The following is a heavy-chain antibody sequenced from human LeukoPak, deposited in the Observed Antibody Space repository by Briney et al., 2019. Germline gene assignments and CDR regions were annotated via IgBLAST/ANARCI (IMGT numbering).Heavy chain of an antibody. CDR2: IYYSGST. V-gene: IGHV4-61*01. D-gene: IGHD3-3*01. Sequence: SETLSLTCTVSGGSFSSGSYYWSWIRQPPGKGLEWIGYIYYSGSTNYNPSLKSRVTISVDTSKNQFSLKLSSVTAADTAVYYCARGRTGCYDFLFDPWGQGTLVTVSS. CDR1: GGSFSSGSYY. J-gene: IGHJ5*02. CDR3: ARGRTGCYDFLFDP.